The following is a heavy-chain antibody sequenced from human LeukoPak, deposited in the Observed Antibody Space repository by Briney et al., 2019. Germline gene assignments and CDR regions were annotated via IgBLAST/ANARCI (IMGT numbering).Heavy chain of an antibody. V-gene: IGHV3-74*01. Sequence: GGSLRLSCAASGFTFSSYWMHWVRQAPGKGLVWVSRINSDGSSTTYADSVKGRFTISRDNAKNTLYLQMNSLRAEDTAVYYCARDSSYCSSTSCYNYFDYWGQGNLVTVSS. CDR2: INSDGSST. D-gene: IGHD2-2*02. CDR1: GFTFSSYW. J-gene: IGHJ4*02. CDR3: ARDSSYCSSTSCYNYFDY.